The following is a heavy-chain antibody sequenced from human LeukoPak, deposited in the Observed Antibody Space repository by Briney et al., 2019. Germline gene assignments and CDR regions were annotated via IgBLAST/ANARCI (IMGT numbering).Heavy chain of an antibody. D-gene: IGHD3-22*01. J-gene: IGHJ4*02. CDR2: IRYDGSYK. CDR1: GFTFSSYG. V-gene: IGHV3-30*02. Sequence: GGSLRLSCAASGFTFSSYGMHWVRQAPGKGLEWVAFIRYDGSYKYYADSVKGRYTFSRDNSKNTLYLQMNSLRAEDTAVYYCARVLDSSGSHWGQGTLVTVSS. CDR3: ARVLDSSGSH.